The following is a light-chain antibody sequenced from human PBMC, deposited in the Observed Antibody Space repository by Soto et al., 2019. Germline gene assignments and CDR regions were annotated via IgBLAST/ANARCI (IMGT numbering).Light chain of an antibody. CDR2: DAS. CDR1: QSISSS. CDR3: LQYNNWPRT. J-gene: IGKJ1*01. Sequence: EIVMTQSPVTLSVSPGERATLSCRASQSISSSLAWFQQKAGQPPRLLIFDASNRANGVPARFSGSGSGTEFTLTVSSLQSEDFAVYYCLQYNNWPRTFGHGTKVEIK. V-gene: IGKV3-15*01.